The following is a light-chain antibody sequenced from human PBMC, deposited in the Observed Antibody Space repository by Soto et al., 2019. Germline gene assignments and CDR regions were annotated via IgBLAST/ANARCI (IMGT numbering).Light chain of an antibody. J-gene: IGKJ3*01. CDR2: DAS. V-gene: IGKV3-11*01. CDR1: LSVSSY. CDR3: LQRSNWPPIFT. Sequence: EIVLTQSPATLSLSPGERATLSCRASLSVSSYLAWYQRKPGQAPRLLIYDASNRATGIPARFSGSGSGTDFTLTISSLEPEDFAVYYCLQRSNWPPIFTFGPGTKVDIK.